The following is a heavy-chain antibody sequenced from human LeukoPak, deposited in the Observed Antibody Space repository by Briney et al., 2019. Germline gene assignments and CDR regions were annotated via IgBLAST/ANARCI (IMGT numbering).Heavy chain of an antibody. CDR3: ARQDGYSKYQFDK. V-gene: IGHV5-51*01. CDR1: GSSFAYYW. Sequence: GESLKISCQGSGSSFAYYWIAWVRQLPGKGLEWMGIIYPSDSDSKYSPSFEGQVTISADKSINTAYLQWSSLKASDTAMYYCARQDGYSKYQFDKWGQGTLVTVAT. CDR2: IYPSDSDS. J-gene: IGHJ4*02. D-gene: IGHD4-11*01.